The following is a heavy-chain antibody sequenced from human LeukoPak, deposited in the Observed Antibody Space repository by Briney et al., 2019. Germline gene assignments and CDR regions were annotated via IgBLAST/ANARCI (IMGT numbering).Heavy chain of an antibody. Sequence: GGSLRLSCAASGFTFSSYTMHWVRQAPGKGLEWVSAISGSGGSTYYADSVKGRFTISRDNSKNTVYLQTNTLRAEDTAVYYCAKDYPLDYWGQGALVTVSS. J-gene: IGHJ4*02. CDR3: AKDYPLDY. CDR1: GFTFSSYT. CDR2: ISGSGGST. V-gene: IGHV3-23*01.